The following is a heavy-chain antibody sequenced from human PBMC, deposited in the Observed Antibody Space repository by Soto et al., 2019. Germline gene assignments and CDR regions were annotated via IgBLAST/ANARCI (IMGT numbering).Heavy chain of an antibody. J-gene: IGHJ3*02. D-gene: IGHD3-22*01. Sequence: QAPGKGLEWVAALSYDGSKEFYADSVKRRFTISRDSSKNTLFLQMDSLRTDDTAIYYCARLHITKIASDAFDIWGQGTMVTVSS. CDR3: ARLHITKIASDAFDI. CDR2: LSYDGSKE. V-gene: IGHV3-30-3*01.